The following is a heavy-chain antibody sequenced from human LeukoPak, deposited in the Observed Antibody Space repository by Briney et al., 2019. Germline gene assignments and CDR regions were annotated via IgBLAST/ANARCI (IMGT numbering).Heavy chain of an antibody. D-gene: IGHD1-26*01. CDR2: ISSSSSYI. CDR1: GFTSSSYS. V-gene: IGHV3-21*01. Sequence: GGSLRLSCAASGFTSSSYSMNWVRQAPGKGLEWVSSISSSSSYIHYADSVKGRFTISRDNAKNSLYLQMNSLRAEDTAVYYCARGVGAIINPFDYWGQGTLVTVSS. CDR3: ARGVGAIINPFDY. J-gene: IGHJ4*02.